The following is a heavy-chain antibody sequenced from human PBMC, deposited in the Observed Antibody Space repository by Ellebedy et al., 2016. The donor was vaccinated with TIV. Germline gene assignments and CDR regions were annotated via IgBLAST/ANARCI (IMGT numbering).Heavy chain of an antibody. D-gene: IGHD3-10*01. V-gene: IGHV3-30*19. CDR3: ARETNYYGSGSYYEASGWFDP. CDR1: GFTFSSYS. Sequence: GESLKISCAASGFTFSSYSMNWVRQAPGKGLEWVAVISYDGSNKYYADSVKGRFTISRDNSKNTLYLQMNSLRAEDTAVYYCARETNYYGSGSYYEASGWFDPWGQGTLVTVSS. J-gene: IGHJ5*02. CDR2: ISYDGSNK.